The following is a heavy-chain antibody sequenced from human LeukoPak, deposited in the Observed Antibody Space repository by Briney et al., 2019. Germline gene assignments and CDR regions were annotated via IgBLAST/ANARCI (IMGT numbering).Heavy chain of an antibody. CDR2: ISWNSGSI. CDR3: AKDVGPYGSGSEGPFDY. Sequence: PGRSLRLSCAASGFTFDDYAMHWVRQAPGKGLEWVSGISWNSGSIGYADSVKGRFTISRDNAKNSLYLQMNSLRAEDTALYYCAKDVGPYGSGSEGPFDYWGQGTLVTVSS. D-gene: IGHD3-10*01. J-gene: IGHJ4*02. CDR1: GFTFDDYA. V-gene: IGHV3-9*01.